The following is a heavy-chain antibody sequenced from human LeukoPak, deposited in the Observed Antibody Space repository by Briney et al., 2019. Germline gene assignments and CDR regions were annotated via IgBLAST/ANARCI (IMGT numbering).Heavy chain of an antibody. CDR3: ARYLRGSLMRGNNRAPLVWYYMDV. Sequence: GESLKISCKGSGYSFTSYWIGWVRQMPGKGLEWMGIIYPGDSDTRYSPSFQGQVTISADKSISTAYLQWSSLKASDTAMYYCARYLRGSLMRGNNRAPLVWYYMDVWGKGTTVTVSS. V-gene: IGHV5-51*01. J-gene: IGHJ6*03. D-gene: IGHD1-14*01. CDR1: GYSFTSYW. CDR2: IYPGDSDT.